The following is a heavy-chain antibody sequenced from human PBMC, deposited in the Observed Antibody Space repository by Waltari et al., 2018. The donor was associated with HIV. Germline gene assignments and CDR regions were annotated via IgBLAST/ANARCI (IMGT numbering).Heavy chain of an antibody. CDR3: ARSSSGLFDH. J-gene: IGHJ4*02. CDR2: INQDGSDM. D-gene: IGHD3-22*01. CDR1: GFQYENYW. V-gene: IGHV3-7*03. Sequence: SGGGSAQPGGSLRVSCGVAGFQYENYWMSWVRQAPGKGLEWVGNINQDGSDMFLADSVKGRFTIFRDNSKKSLSLQMNKLRVEDMGTYYCARSSSGLFDHWGQGSLVTVSS.